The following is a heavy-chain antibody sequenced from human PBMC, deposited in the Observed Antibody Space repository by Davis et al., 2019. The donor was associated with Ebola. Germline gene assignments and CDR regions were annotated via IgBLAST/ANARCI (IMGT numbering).Heavy chain of an antibody. J-gene: IGHJ4*02. CDR2: IYYSGST. Sequence: SETLSLTCTVSGGSISSSSYYWGWIRQPPGKGLEWIGSIYYSGSTYYNPSLKSRVTISVDTSKNQFSLKLNSVTAADTAVYYCASGGYSGYDGYFDDWGQGTLVTVSS. D-gene: IGHD5-12*01. V-gene: IGHV4-39*01. CDR1: GGSISSSSYY. CDR3: ASGGYSGYDGYFDD.